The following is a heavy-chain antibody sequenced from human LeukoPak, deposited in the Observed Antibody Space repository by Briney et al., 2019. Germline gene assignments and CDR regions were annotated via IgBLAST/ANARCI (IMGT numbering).Heavy chain of an antibody. J-gene: IGHJ4*02. CDR3: ARAAIAAAVTPSDY. Sequence: ASVKVSCKASGYTFTSYGISWVRQAPGQGLEWMGWISAYNGKTNYAQKLQGRVTINTDTYTSTAYMELRSLRSDETAVYYCARAAIAAAVTPSDYWGQGTLVTVSS. V-gene: IGHV1-18*01. D-gene: IGHD6-13*01. CDR1: GYTFTSYG. CDR2: ISAYNGKT.